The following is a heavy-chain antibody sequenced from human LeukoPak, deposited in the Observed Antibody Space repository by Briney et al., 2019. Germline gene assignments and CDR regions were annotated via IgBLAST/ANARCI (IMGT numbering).Heavy chain of an antibody. CDR2: IKQDGSEK. CDR1: GFTFSSYW. D-gene: IGHD1-26*01. Sequence: GGSLRLSCAASGFTFSSYWMSWVREAPGKGLERVANIKQDGSEKYYVDSVKGRFTISRENAKNSLYLQMNSLRAEDTAVYYCARIVGAPYYFDYWGQGTLVTVSS. V-gene: IGHV3-7*01. CDR3: ARIVGAPYYFDY. J-gene: IGHJ4*02.